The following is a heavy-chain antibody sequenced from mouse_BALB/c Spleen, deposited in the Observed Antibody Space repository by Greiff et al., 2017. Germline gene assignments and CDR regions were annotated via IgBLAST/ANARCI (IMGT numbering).Heavy chain of an antibody. V-gene: IGHV1-54*01. CDR1: GYAFTNYL. Sequence: QVQLKQSGAELVRPGTSVKVSCKASGYAFTNYLIEWVKQRPGQGLEWIGVINPGSGGTNYNEKFKGKATLTADKSSSTAYMQLSSLTSDDSAVYYCARGDGNPFAYWGQGTLVTVSA. J-gene: IGHJ3*01. CDR3: ARGDGNPFAY. CDR2: INPGSGGT. D-gene: IGHD2-1*01.